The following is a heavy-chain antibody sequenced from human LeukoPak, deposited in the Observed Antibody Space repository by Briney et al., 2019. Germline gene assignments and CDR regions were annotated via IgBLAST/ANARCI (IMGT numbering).Heavy chain of an antibody. CDR1: GFTFSSYG. CDR3: AKEGYSYGFPDY. D-gene: IGHD5-18*01. V-gene: IGHV3-30*18. CDR2: ISYDGSNK. J-gene: IGHJ4*02. Sequence: QPGGSLRLSCAASGFTFSSYGMHWVRQAPGKGLEWVAVISYDGSNKYYADSVKGRFTISRDNSKNTLYLQTNSLRAEDTAVYYCAKEGYSYGFPDYWGQGTLVTVSS.